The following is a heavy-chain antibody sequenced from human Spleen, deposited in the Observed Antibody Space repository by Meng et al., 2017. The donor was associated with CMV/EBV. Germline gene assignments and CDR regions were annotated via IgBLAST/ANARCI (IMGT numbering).Heavy chain of an antibody. D-gene: IGHD1-1*01. Sequence: GESLKISCATSGFTFSNYGMHWVRQAPGKGLEWVALISDDGSQAYYADPVEGRFTVSRGDSSNTLYLQMNSLTGEDTAIYYCAKDTLFYVNAVHGMDVWGQGTTVTVSS. J-gene: IGHJ6*02. CDR1: GFTFSNYG. CDR2: ISDDGSQA. CDR3: AKDTLFYVNAVHGMDV. V-gene: IGHV3-33*03.